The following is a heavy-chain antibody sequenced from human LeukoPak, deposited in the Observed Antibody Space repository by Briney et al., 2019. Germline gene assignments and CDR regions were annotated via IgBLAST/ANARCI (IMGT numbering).Heavy chain of an antibody. D-gene: IGHD3-9*01. CDR1: GGTFTNYA. CDR2: IIVTLGTP. J-gene: IGHJ5*02. V-gene: IGHV1-69*04. CDR3: ARAVDDDLAGYYWGDWFDP. Sequence: GASVKVSCKATGGTFTNYAVSWVRQAPGQGLEWMGRIIVTLGTPNYAQKFQGRVAITADKSTSTAYMELSSLRSEDTAVYYCARAVDDDLAGYYWGDWFDPWGQGTLDTVSS.